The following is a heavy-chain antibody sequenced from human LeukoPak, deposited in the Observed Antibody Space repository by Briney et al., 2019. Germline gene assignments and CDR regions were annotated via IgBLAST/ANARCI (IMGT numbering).Heavy chain of an antibody. V-gene: IGHV4-61*09. CDR2: ISTSGSN. CDR1: GDSISSGNNY. J-gene: IGHJ4*02. D-gene: IGHD4-23*01. Sequence: SETLSLTCTVSGDSISSGNNYWTWIRQPAGRGLEWIGHISTSGSNNYNPSLKSRVTISVDTSKNQFSLKLSSVTAADTAVYYCARVSVVTADFDYWGQGTLVTVSS. CDR3: ARVSVVTADFDY.